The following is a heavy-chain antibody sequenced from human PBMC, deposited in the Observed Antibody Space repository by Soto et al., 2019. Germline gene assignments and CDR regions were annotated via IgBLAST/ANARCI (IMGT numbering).Heavy chain of an antibody. CDR3: ARVTGSGRHQRYCSGGSCYSDWFDP. J-gene: IGHJ5*02. Sequence: SVKVSCKASGGTFSSYAISWVRQAPGQGLEWMGGIIPIFGTANYAQKFQGRVTITADESTSTAYMELSSLRSEDTAVYYCARVTGSGRHQRYCSGGSCYSDWFDPWGQGTLVTVS. CDR1: GGTFSSYA. V-gene: IGHV1-69*13. D-gene: IGHD2-15*01. CDR2: IIPIFGTA.